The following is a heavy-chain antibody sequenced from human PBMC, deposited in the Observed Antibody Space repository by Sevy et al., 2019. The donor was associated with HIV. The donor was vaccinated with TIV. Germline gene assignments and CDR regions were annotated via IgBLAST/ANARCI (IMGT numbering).Heavy chain of an antibody. CDR1: GFTFSSYS. CDR2: ISSSSYI. Sequence: GGSLRLSCAASGFTFSSYSMNWVRQAPGKGLEWVSSISSSSYIYYADSVKGRFTISRDNAKNSLYLQMNSLRAEDTAVYYCARSTATIRPSYYYYGMDVWGQGTTVTVSS. CDR3: ARSTATIRPSYYYYGMDV. V-gene: IGHV3-21*01. J-gene: IGHJ6*02. D-gene: IGHD5-12*01.